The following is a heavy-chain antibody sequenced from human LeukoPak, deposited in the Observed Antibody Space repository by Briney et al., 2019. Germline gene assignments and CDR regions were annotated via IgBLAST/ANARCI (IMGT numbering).Heavy chain of an antibody. V-gene: IGHV4-59*01. CDR3: VNSGYYFGWFDP. J-gene: IGHJ5*02. CDR1: GASISSYY. Sequence: SETLSLTCTVSGASISSYYWSWIRQPPGKGREWIGYIYYSGSTNYNPSLESRVTISVDTSKNQFSLKLTSVTAADTAVYYCVNSGYYFGWFDPWGQGTLVTVSS. CDR2: IYYSGST. D-gene: IGHD3-22*01.